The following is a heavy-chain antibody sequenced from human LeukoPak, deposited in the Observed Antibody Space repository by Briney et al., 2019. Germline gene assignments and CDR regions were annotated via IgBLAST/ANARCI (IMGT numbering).Heavy chain of an antibody. CDR3: ARGVGHNPFFDI. CDR1: RFAFSNSD. D-gene: IGHD1-14*01. J-gene: IGHJ3*02. Sequence: PGGSLRLSCAASRFAFSNSDVSWVRQAPGKGPEWVSTVSASGRSTYYADSVKGRFTVSRDNSRNTVYLQMNSLSAGDTATYYCARGVGHNPFFDIWGQGTTVTVSS. CDR2: VSASGRST. V-gene: IGHV3-23*01.